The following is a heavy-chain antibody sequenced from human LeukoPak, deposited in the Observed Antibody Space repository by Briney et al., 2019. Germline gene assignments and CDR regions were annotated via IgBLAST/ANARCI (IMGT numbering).Heavy chain of an antibody. J-gene: IGHJ4*02. CDR3: AKDRVGIAAAGYFDY. D-gene: IGHD6-13*01. Sequence: GGSLRLSCAASGFTFSSYGMHWVRQAPGKGLEWVAVISYGGSNKYYADSVKGRFTISRDNSKNTLYLQMNSLRAEDTAVYYCAKDRVGIAAAGYFDYWGQGTLVTVSS. CDR1: GFTFSSYG. CDR2: ISYGGSNK. V-gene: IGHV3-30*18.